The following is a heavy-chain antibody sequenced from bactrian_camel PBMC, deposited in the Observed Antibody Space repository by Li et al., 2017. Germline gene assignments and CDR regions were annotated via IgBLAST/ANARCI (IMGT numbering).Heavy chain of an antibody. Sequence: QLVESGGGSVQAGESLRLSCTASGYIDNPCAMGWYRQAPGKERVFISYISIHGITKYTDSVKGRFTISQDDSKNTVYLQMNSLKNEDTAVYYCAASRYDCKPTFYPSVSESDFAWWGQGTQVTVS. CDR1: GYIDNPCA. D-gene: IGHD3*01. V-gene: IGHV3S53*01. CDR2: ISIHGIT. J-gene: IGHJ6*01. CDR3: AASRYDCKPTFYPSVSESDFAW.